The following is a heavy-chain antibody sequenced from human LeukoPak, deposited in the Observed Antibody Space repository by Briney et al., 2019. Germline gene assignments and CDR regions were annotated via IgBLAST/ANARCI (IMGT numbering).Heavy chain of an antibody. CDR1: GGSISRYY. V-gene: IGHV4-59*01. J-gene: IGHJ6*03. D-gene: IGHD5-24*01. CDR2: IYYSGST. CDR3: ARVYGYNYLYMDV. Sequence: PSETLSLTCTVSGGSISRYYWSWIRQPPGKGLEWIGYIYYSGSTNYNPSLKSRVTISVDTSKNQFSLKLSSVTAADTAVYYCARVYGYNYLYMDVWGKGTTVTVSS.